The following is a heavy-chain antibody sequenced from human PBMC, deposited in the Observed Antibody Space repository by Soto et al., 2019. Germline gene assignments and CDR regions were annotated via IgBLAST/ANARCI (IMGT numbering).Heavy chain of an antibody. CDR2: ISHLEST. Sequence: PSETLSLTCTVSGASISYGGFSWSWIRQSPGKGLEWIGYISHLESTYFHPSFKSRLTMSIDRNRNQFSLKLSSVTAADMAVYYCARGGGYDSFDYWGQGVLVTVSS. D-gene: IGHD5-12*01. CDR1: GASISYGGFS. V-gene: IGHV4-30-2*06. CDR3: ARGGGYDSFDY. J-gene: IGHJ4*02.